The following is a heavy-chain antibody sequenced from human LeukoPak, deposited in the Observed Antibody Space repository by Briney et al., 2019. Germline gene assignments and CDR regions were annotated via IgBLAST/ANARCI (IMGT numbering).Heavy chain of an antibody. D-gene: IGHD6-19*01. CDR1: GGSFSDYY. V-gene: IGHV4-34*01. CDR2: INHSGTT. J-gene: IGHJ6*03. CDR3: ARGEGTLAGRRWPYYFYYYMDV. Sequence: SETLSLTCVVYGGSFSDYYWSWVRQPPGKGLEWIGEINHSGTTKYNPSLKSRVTISIHTSNNQFSLNLNSVTAADTAVHFCARGEGTLAGRRWPYYFYYYMDVWGKGTTVTVSS.